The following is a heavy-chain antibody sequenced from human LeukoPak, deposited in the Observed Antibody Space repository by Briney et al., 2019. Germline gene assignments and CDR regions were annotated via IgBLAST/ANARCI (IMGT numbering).Heavy chain of an antibody. J-gene: IGHJ5*02. CDR2: IWYDGSNK. CDR3: ARDAPNSAGLSGGFDP. V-gene: IGHV3-33*08. D-gene: IGHD3-10*01. CDR1: GFTFSSYS. Sequence: GGSLRLSCAASGFTFSSYSMNWVRQAPGKGLEWVAVIWYDGSNKYYADSVKGRFTISRDNSKNTLYLQMNSLRAEDTAVYYCARDAPNSAGLSGGFDPWGQGALVTVSS.